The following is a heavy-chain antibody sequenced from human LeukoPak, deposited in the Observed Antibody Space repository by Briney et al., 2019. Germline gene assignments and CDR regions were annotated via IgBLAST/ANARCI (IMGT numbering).Heavy chain of an antibody. CDR3: ARDQFSSSWYGGSKDNWFDP. Sequence: PGGSLRLSCAASGFTFSSYWMHWVRQAPGKGLVWVSRINSDGSSTNYADSVKGRFTISRDNAKNTLYLQMNSLRAEDTAVYYCARDQFSSSWYGGSKDNWFDPWGQGTLVTVSS. CDR2: INSDGSST. D-gene: IGHD6-13*01. V-gene: IGHV3-74*01. J-gene: IGHJ5*02. CDR1: GFTFSSYW.